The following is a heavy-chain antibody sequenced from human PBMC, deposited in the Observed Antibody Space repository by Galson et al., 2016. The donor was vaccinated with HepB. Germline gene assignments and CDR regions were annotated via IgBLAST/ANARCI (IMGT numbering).Heavy chain of an antibody. J-gene: IGHJ5*02. CDR2: ISHDGSLK. CDR3: AKAMAASRTNWFDP. CDR1: GFTFRNYG. V-gene: IGHV3-30*18. Sequence: SLRLSCAASGFTFRNYGMHWVRQAPGQGLEWVAIISHDGSLKFCADSVKGRFTISRDNSKDTLYLQMNSLRPDDTAIYYCAKAMAASRTNWFDPWGQGVLVTVSS. D-gene: IGHD6-13*01.